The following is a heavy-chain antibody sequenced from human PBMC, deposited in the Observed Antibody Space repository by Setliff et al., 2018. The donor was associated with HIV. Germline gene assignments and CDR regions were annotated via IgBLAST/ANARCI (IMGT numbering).Heavy chain of an antibody. D-gene: IGHD6-19*01. J-gene: IGHJ5*02. CDR2: IHYSGST. Sequence: SETLSLTCTVYGSFIKNSNYYWGWIRQPPGKGLEWIGNIHYSGSTYYNPSLKSRVTISVDRSKNQFPLTLSSLTAADTAVYYCARGRTQWPNYNYFDPWGLGTLVTVSS. CDR3: ARGRTQWPNYNYFDP. CDR1: GSFIKNSNYY. V-gene: IGHV4-39*06.